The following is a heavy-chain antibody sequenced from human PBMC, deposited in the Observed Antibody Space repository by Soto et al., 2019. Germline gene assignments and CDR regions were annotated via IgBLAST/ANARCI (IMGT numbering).Heavy chain of an antibody. J-gene: IGHJ4*02. Sequence: GGSLRLSCVASGFTFRHYAMSWVRQAPGKGLEWVSGISGSGDNTYYGDSVKGRFTISRDNSKNTLYVQMNSLRAEDTAVYYCAKLTTGYYDYWGQGTMVTVYS. V-gene: IGHV3-23*01. CDR3: AKLTTGYYDY. D-gene: IGHD4-17*01. CDR2: ISGSGDNT. CDR1: GFTFRHYA.